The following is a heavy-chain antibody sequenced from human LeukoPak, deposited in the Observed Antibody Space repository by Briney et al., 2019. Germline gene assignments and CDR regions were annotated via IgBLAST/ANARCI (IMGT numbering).Heavy chain of an antibody. J-gene: IGHJ4*02. CDR3: ARGPYYYTSGRHFHPFDY. D-gene: IGHD3-10*01. CDR2: ISSSSTTI. CDR1: GFTFSSYS. V-gene: IGHV3-48*02. Sequence: PGGSLRLSCAASGFTFSSYSMNWVRQAPGKGLEWVSYISSSSTTIYYADSVKGRFTISRDNAKNSLYLQMNSLRDEDTAVYYCARGPYYYTSGRHFHPFDYWGQGTLVAVSS.